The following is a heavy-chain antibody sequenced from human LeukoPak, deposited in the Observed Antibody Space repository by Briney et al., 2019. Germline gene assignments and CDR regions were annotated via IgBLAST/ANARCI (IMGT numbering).Heavy chain of an antibody. CDR1: GFTFIDYS. D-gene: IGHD1-20*01. CDR2: IGLGSGFV. V-gene: IGHV3-21*05. CDR3: VRDYKWAFDY. Sequence: GGSLTLSCATSGFTFIDYSVNWVRQAPGRGLEWISYIGLGSGFVSHAGSVKGRFTISRDTASNSLYLHMNSLRAEDTAVYYCVRDYKWAFDYWGQGTLVTVSS. J-gene: IGHJ4*02.